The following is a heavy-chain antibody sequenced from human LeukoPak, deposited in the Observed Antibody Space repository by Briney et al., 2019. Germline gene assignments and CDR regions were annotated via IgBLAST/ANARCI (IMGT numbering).Heavy chain of an antibody. CDR2: IWYDGSNK. CDR1: GFTFSSYG. J-gene: IGHJ4*02. V-gene: IGHV3-33*01. D-gene: IGHD6-19*01. CDR3: ARRNSGWYGPDY. Sequence: GGSLRLSCAVSGFTFSSYGMHWVRQAPGKGLEWVAVIWYDGSNKEYADSVKGRFTIARDNFKKTLYLQMNSLRAEDTAVYYCARRNSGWYGPDYWGQGTLVTVSS.